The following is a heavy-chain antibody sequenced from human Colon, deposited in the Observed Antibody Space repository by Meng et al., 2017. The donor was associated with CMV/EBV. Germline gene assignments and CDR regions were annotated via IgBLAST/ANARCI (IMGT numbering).Heavy chain of an antibody. D-gene: IGHD3-3*01. CDR1: GFTFSSYA. Sequence: GESLKISCAASGFTFSSYAMHWVRQAPGKGLEWVAVISYDGSNKYYADSVKGRFTISRDNSKNTLYLQMNSLRAEDTAVYYCVCHDFWSGPKYLQHWGQGTLVTVSS. CDR2: ISYDGSNK. V-gene: IGHV3-30-3*01. J-gene: IGHJ1*01. CDR3: VCHDFWSGPKYLQH.